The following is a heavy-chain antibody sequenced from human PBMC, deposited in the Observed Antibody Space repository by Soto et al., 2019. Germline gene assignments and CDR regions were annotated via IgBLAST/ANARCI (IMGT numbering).Heavy chain of an antibody. CDR3: ARGDSSALNWFDP. CDR1: GGTFSSYA. J-gene: IGHJ5*02. D-gene: IGHD6-25*01. V-gene: IGHV1-69*13. Sequence: ASVKVSCKASGGTFSSYAISWVRQAPGQGPEWMGGIIPIFGTANYAQKFQGRVTITADESTSTAYMELSSLRSEDTAVYYCARGDSSALNWFDPWGQGTLVTVSS. CDR2: IIPIFGTA.